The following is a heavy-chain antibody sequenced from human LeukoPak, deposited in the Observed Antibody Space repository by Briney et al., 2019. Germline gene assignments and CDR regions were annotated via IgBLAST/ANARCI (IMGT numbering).Heavy chain of an antibody. V-gene: IGHV1-69*13. CDR1: GGTFSSYA. CDR3: ARVGNYYGSGSHPCYYGMDV. CDR2: IIPIFGTA. D-gene: IGHD3-10*01. J-gene: IGHJ6*02. Sequence: GASVKVSCKASGGTFSSYAISWVRQAPGQGLEWMGGIIPIFGTANYAQKFQGRVTITADESTSTAYMELSSLRSEDTAVYYCARVGNYYGSGSHPCYYGMDVWGQGTTVTVSS.